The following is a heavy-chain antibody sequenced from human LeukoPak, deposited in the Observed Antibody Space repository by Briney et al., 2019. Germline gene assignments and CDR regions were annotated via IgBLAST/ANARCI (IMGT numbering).Heavy chain of an antibody. CDR3: ARDTMGIAAAGTQTPSYYYYMDV. V-gene: IGHV4-4*07. CDR1: GGSISSYY. CDR2: IYTSGST. D-gene: IGHD6-13*01. Sequence: TSETLSLTCTVSGGSISSYYWSWIRQPAGKGLEWIGRIYTSGSTNYNPSLKSRVTMSVDTSKNQFSLKLSSVTAADTAVYYCARDTMGIAAAGTQTPSYYYYMDVWGKGTTVTVSS. J-gene: IGHJ6*03.